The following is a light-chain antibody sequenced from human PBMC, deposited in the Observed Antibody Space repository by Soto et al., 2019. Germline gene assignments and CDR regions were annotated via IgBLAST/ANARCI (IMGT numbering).Light chain of an antibody. CDR3: QHYGSSPET. CDR1: QSVSSSY. V-gene: IGKV3-20*01. Sequence: EIVLTQSPGTLSLSPGERATLSCRASQSVSSSYLAWYQQKPGQAPRFLIYGASSRASGIPDRFSGSGSGTDFTLTISRLEPEDFAVYYCQHYGSSPETFGQGTKVDIK. CDR2: GAS. J-gene: IGKJ1*01.